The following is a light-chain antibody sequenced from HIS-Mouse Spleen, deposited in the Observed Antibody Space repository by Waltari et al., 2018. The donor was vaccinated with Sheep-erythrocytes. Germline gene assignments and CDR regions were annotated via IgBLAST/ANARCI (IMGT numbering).Light chain of an antibody. J-gene: IGLJ3*02. CDR3: SSYAGSNNWV. Sequence: QSALTQPPSASGSPGQSVTISCPATSSAVGGYNYVSSYQQHPGKAPKLMIYEVSKRPSGVPDRFSGSKSGNTASLTVSGLQAEDEADYYCSSYAGSNNWVFGGGTKLTVL. CDR2: EVS. CDR1: SSAVGGYNY. V-gene: IGLV2-8*01.